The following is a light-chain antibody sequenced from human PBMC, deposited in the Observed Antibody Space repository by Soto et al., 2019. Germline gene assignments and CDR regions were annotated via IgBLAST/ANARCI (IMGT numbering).Light chain of an antibody. V-gene: IGKV3-20*01. Sequence: EIVLTQSPGTLSLSPGERATLSCRASQSVSSSYLAWYQQKPGQAPRLLIYGASSRATGIPDSFSGSGSGTNFTLTIRRMEPEDFAVYYCQQYGSSLLTFGGGTKVEIK. CDR1: QSVSSSY. J-gene: IGKJ4*01. CDR3: QQYGSSLLT. CDR2: GAS.